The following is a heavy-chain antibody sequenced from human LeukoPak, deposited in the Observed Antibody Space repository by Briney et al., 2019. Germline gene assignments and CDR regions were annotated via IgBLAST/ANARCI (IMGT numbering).Heavy chain of an antibody. CDR1: GFTFSSYV. D-gene: IGHD6-6*01. Sequence: GGSLRLSCAASGFTFSSYVMHWVRQAPGKGLEWVAVISYDGNNKYYADSVKGRFTISRDNSKNTLYLQMNSLRAEDTAVYYCAREVAARRGSFDFWGQGTLSPSPQ. V-gene: IGHV3-30-3*01. CDR3: AREVAARRGSFDF. J-gene: IGHJ4*02. CDR2: ISYDGNNK.